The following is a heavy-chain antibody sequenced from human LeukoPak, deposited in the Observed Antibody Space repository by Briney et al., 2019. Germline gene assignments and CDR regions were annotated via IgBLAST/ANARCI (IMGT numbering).Heavy chain of an antibody. Sequence: SGPALVKPTQTLTLTCTFSGFSLSTSGMRLSSIRQPPGNPLAWLARIDWDDDKFYSTSLKTRLTISKDTSKNQVVLTMTNMDPVDTATYYCARTNYGDYRNWFDPWGQGTLVTVSS. CDR3: ARTNYGDYRNWFDP. D-gene: IGHD4-17*01. CDR2: IDWDDDK. J-gene: IGHJ5*02. V-gene: IGHV2-70*04. CDR1: GFSLSTSGMR.